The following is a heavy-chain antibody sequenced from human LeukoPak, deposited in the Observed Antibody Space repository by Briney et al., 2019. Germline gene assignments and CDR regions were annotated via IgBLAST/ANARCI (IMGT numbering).Heavy chain of an antibody. CDR2: IYYSGST. CDR3: ARGLIPYFDY. Sequence: PSETLSLTCTVSGGSISSYYWSWIRQPPGKGLEWIGYIYYSGSTNYNPSLKSRVTISVDTSKNQFSLKLSSVTAADTAVYYCARGLIPYFDYWGQGTLVTVSS. CDR1: GGSISSYY. J-gene: IGHJ4*02. D-gene: IGHD2-21*01. V-gene: IGHV4-59*12.